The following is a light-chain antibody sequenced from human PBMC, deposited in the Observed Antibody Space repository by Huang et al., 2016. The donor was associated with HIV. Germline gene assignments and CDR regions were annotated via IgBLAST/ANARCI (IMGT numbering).Light chain of an antibody. CDR1: HSVSSN. CDR2: GAS. Sequence: EIVMTQSPATLSVSPGERATLSCRASHSVSSNVAWYQQKPGQAPRLLIFGASTRATGIPARFSGSGSGTEFTLTISSLQSEDFAVYYCQQYNNWPPWTFGQGTKVEIK. V-gene: IGKV3-15*01. J-gene: IGKJ1*01. CDR3: QQYNNWPPWT.